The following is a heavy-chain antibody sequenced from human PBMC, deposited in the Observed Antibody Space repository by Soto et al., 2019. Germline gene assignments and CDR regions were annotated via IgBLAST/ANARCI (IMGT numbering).Heavy chain of an antibody. CDR3: ARINRSGGSSYRGYYGMDV. V-gene: IGHV3-48*03. D-gene: IGHD2-15*01. CDR1: GFTFSSYE. Sequence: GGSLRLSCAASGFTFSSYEMNWVRQAPGKGLEWVSYISSSGSTIYYADSVKGRFTISRDNAKNSLYLQMNSLRAEDTAVYYCARINRSGGSSYRGYYGMDVWGQGTTVTVSS. CDR2: ISSSGSTI. J-gene: IGHJ6*02.